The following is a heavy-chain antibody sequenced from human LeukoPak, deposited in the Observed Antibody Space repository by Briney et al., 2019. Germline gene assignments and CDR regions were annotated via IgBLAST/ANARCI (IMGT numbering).Heavy chain of an antibody. CDR1: GFTFSSYG. Sequence: GRSLRLSCAASGFTFSSYGMHWVRQAPGKGLEWVAVISYDGSNKYYADSVKGRFTISRDNSKNTLYLQMNSLRAEDTAVYYCAKLDERDAWGQGTLVTVSS. V-gene: IGHV3-30*18. CDR3: AKLDERDA. D-gene: IGHD1-1*01. J-gene: IGHJ5*02. CDR2: ISYDGSNK.